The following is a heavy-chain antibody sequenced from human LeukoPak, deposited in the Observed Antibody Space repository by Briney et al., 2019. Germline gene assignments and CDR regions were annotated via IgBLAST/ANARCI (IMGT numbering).Heavy chain of an antibody. D-gene: IGHD3-3*01. CDR1: GGSISSSSYY. CDR3: ASRSFGVVNVDY. Sequence: PSETLSLTCTVSGGSISSSSYYWGWIRQPPGKGLEWIGSIYYSGSTYYNLSLKSRVTISVDTSKNQFSLKLSSVTAADTAVYYCASRSFGVVNVDYWGQGTLVTVSS. CDR2: IYYSGST. J-gene: IGHJ4*02. V-gene: IGHV4-39*01.